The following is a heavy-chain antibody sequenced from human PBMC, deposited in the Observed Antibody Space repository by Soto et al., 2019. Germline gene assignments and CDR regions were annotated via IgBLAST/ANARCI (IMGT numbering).Heavy chain of an antibody. CDR2: IYYSGST. Sequence: PMSLTSTVSGGSISSGDDYWSWIRQPPGKGLEWIGYIYYSGSTYYNPSLKSRVTISVDTSKNQFSLKLSSVTAEDTAVYYCARDGGSGMDVWGQGTTVTVSS. D-gene: IGHD3-16*01. CDR1: GGSISSGDDY. V-gene: IGHV4-30-4*08. J-gene: IGHJ6*02. CDR3: ARDGGSGMDV.